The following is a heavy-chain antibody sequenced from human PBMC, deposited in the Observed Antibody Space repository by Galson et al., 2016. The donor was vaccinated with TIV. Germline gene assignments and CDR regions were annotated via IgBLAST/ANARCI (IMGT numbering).Heavy chain of an antibody. V-gene: IGHV3-9*01. CDR3: AKARIRDYGGNGHYYYYGMDV. Sequence: SLRLSCAASGFTFDDYAMHWVRQTPGKGLEWVAGISWNSGNRGYGEAVKGRFPISRDNAKNSLYLQMNSLRAEDTALYYCAKARIRDYGGNGHYYYYGMDVWGQGTTVTVSS. CDR2: ISWNSGNR. CDR1: GFTFDDYA. D-gene: IGHD4-23*01. J-gene: IGHJ6*02.